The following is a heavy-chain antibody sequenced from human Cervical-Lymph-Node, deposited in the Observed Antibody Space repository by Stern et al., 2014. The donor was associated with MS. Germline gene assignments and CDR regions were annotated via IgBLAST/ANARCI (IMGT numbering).Heavy chain of an antibody. CDR1: GFTFDDYA. D-gene: IGHD6-13*01. J-gene: IGHJ6*02. Sequence: QLVESGGGLVQPGRSLRLSCAASGFTFDDYAMHWVRQAPGKGLEWVSGISWNSGSIGYADSVKGRFTISRDNAKNSLYLQMNSLRAEDTALYYCAKDIVSSWYYYGMDVWGQGTTVTVSS. V-gene: IGHV3-9*01. CDR3: AKDIVSSWYYYGMDV. CDR2: ISWNSGSI.